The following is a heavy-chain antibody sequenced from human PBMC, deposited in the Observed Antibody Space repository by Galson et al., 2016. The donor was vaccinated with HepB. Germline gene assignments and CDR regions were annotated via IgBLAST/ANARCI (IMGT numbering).Heavy chain of an antibody. Sequence: SLRLSCAASGFTFSSYKMHWVRQAPGKGLDWVAVILYDGSDKYYADSVKGRFTISRDNSKNTLYLQMNSLRAEDTAVYYCAREGFGGFDIWGQGTLVTVSS. D-gene: IGHD4-23*01. CDR1: GFTFSSYK. CDR3: AREGFGGFDI. V-gene: IGHV3-30*04. CDR2: ILYDGSDK. J-gene: IGHJ3*02.